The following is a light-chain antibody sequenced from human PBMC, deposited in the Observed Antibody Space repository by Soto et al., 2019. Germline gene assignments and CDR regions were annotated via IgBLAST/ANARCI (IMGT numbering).Light chain of an antibody. V-gene: IGKV3-20*01. Sequence: EIVLTQSPGTLSLSPGERATLSCRASQSVSSSYLAWYQQKPGQAPSLLIYGASTRATGIPDRVSGSGSGTHFTLTISRLEPGDFAVYYCQHFGGTTFTFGQGTRLEIK. J-gene: IGKJ5*01. CDR3: QHFGGTTFT. CDR2: GAS. CDR1: QSVSSSY.